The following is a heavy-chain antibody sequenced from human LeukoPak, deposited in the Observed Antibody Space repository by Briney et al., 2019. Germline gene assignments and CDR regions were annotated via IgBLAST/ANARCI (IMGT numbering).Heavy chain of an antibody. D-gene: IGHD6-19*01. Sequence: KPGGSLRLSCAASGFTFSNAWMSWVRQAPGKGLEWVGRIKSKTDGGTTDYAAPVKGRFTISRDDSKNTLYLQMNSLETEDTAVYYCSLRLGAVAGTLYDYWGQGTLVTVSS. CDR3: SLRLGAVAGTLYDY. V-gene: IGHV3-15*01. CDR1: GFTFSNAW. CDR2: IKSKTDGGTT. J-gene: IGHJ4*02.